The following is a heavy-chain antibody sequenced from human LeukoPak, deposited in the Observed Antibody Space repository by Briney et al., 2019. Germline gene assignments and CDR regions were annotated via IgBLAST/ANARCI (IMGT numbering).Heavy chain of an antibody. CDR3: ARVPGQYCSNTSCYTGGFDY. CDR2: IYYSGST. V-gene: IGHV4-30-4*02. D-gene: IGHD2-2*02. J-gene: IGHJ4*02. CDR1: GGSISSGDYY. Sequence: SETLSLTCTVSGGSISSGDYYWSWIRQPPGKGLEWIGYIYYSGSTYYNPSLKSRVTISVDTSKNQFSLKLSSVTAADTAVYYCARVPGQYCSNTSCYTGGFDYWGQGTLVTVSS.